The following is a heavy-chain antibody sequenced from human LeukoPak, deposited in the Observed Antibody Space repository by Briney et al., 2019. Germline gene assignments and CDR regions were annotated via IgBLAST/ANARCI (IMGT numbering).Heavy chain of an antibody. CDR2: IYYSGST. Sequence: SETLSLICTVSGGSISSGGYYWSWIRQPPGKGLEWIGYIYYSGSTNYNPSLKSRVTISVDTSKNQFSLKLSSVTAADTAVYYCARHTWELVEGKPDKNAFDIWGQGTMVTVSS. V-gene: IGHV4-61*08. J-gene: IGHJ3*02. CDR3: ARHTWELVEGKPDKNAFDI. D-gene: IGHD1-26*01. CDR1: GGSISSGGYY.